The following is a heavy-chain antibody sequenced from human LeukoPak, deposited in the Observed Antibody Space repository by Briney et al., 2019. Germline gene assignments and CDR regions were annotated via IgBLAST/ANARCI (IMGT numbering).Heavy chain of an antibody. J-gene: IGHJ4*02. CDR3: TRHTTYGYYDSSGHLAADY. Sequence: GGSLRLSCAAFGFPLSSYAMSWVRQAPGKGLEWVSATSSSDAGTYHADSVRGRFTISRDNSKNTLYLQMNSLKTEDTAVYYCTRHTTYGYYDSSGHLAADYWGQGTLVTVSS. CDR2: TSSSDAGT. CDR1: GFPLSSYA. V-gene: IGHV3-23*01. D-gene: IGHD3-22*01.